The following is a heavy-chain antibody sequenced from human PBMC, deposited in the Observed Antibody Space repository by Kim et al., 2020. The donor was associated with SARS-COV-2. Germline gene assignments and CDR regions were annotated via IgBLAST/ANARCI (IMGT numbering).Heavy chain of an antibody. CDR3: GKVPSWNFHNWGSEVFDY. V-gene: IGHV3-23*01. D-gene: IGHD3-10*01. CDR1: GFTFSNFA. CDR2: ITGSGNKT. J-gene: IGHJ4*02. Sequence: GGSLRLSCAASGFTFSNFAMTWARQSPGKGLEWVSAITGSGNKTHYAESVEGRFAISRDNSKNTLYLQMNSLRAEDTAVYYCGKVPSWNFHNWGSEVFDYWGQGTLVTVSS.